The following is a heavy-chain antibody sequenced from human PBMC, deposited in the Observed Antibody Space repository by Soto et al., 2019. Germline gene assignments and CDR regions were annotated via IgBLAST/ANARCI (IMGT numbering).Heavy chain of an antibody. Sequence: ASVKVSCKASGYIFTSYYIHWVRQAPGQGLEWMGWINPFDGSRMFAQSFQGRVTMTRDTSTSTVYMGVSSLRSEDTAVYYCSRVDPGETSPFDHWX. CDR1: GYIFTSYY. V-gene: IGHV1-46*03. J-gene: IGHJ4*01. CDR2: INPFDGSR. D-gene: IGHD3-10*01. CDR3: SRVDPGETSPFDH.